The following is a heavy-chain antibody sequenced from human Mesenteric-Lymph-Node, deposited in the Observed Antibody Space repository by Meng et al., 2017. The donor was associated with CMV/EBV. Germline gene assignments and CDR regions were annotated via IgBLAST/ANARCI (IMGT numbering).Heavy chain of an antibody. CDR2: INHSGSS. V-gene: IGHV4-34*01. CDR3: ARGSSYDILTGYFDY. D-gene: IGHD3-9*01. CDR1: GGSLSGYY. J-gene: IGHJ4*02. Sequence: QVQVHQWGAGLFQPSEILAVTCFVYGGSLSGYYWNWIRQSPEKGLEWIGEINHSGSSTYNPSFTSRIIISVDTSTNQISLNMSSVTAADTAVYYCARGSSYDILTGYFDYWGQGALVTVSS.